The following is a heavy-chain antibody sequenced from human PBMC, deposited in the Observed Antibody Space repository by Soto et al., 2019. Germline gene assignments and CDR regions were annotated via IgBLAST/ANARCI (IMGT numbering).Heavy chain of an antibody. J-gene: IGHJ4*02. CDR2: IIPIFGTA. V-gene: IGHV1-69*06. Sequence: SVKVSCKASGGTFSSYAISWVRQAPGQGLEWMGGIIPIFGTANYAQKFQGRVTITADKSTGTAYMELNRLRSEDTAVYYCLRDSPIGSTFSGYDGIDYWGQGTLVTVSS. D-gene: IGHD5-12*01. CDR3: LRDSPIGSTFSGYDGIDY. CDR1: GGTFSSYA.